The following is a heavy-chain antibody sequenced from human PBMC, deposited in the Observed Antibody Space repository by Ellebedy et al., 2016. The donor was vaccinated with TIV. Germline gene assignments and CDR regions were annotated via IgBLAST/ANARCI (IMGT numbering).Heavy chain of an antibody. V-gene: IGHV3-23*01. CDR1: GFPFRNYA. D-gene: IGHD5-24*01. Sequence: GESLKISCAASGFPFRNYAMTWVRQAPGRGLEWVATISGRNTYYASSVKGRFTIPNDYSKNTLYLHMNSLRGDDTAIYYCARDAVQNFGDGNYLDAWGPGARVIVSS. CDR2: ISGRNT. J-gene: IGHJ1*01. CDR3: ARDAVQNFGDGNYLDA.